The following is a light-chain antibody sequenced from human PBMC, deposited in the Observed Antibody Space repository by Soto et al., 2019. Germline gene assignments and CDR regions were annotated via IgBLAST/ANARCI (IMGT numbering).Light chain of an antibody. CDR2: EIS. Sequence: QSVLTKPASVSGSPGQSITISCTGTSSDVGGYNFVSWYQQHPGKAPKLMIFEISNRPSEVSNRFSGSKSGNTASLTISGLQAEDEADYYCSSYTTSSTSVFGTGTKLTVL. J-gene: IGLJ1*01. CDR1: SSDVGGYNF. V-gene: IGLV2-14*01. CDR3: SSYTTSSTSV.